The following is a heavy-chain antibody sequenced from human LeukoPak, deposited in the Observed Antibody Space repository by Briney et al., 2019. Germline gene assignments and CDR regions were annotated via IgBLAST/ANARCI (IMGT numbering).Heavy chain of an antibody. J-gene: IGHJ4*02. Sequence: PGGSLRLSCAASGFTFSSYAMHWVRQAPGKGLEYVSAISSNGGSTYYANSVKGRFTISRDNSKNSLYLQMNSLRAEDTAVYYCARDLSGSLTIDYWGQGTLVTVSS. CDR1: GFTFSSYA. V-gene: IGHV3-64*01. CDR2: ISSNGGST. D-gene: IGHD1-26*01. CDR3: ARDLSGSLTIDY.